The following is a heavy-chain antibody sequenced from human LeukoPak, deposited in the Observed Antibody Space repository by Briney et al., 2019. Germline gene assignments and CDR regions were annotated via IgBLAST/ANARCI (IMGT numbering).Heavy chain of an antibody. V-gene: IGHV4-30-4*01. J-gene: IGHJ4*02. D-gene: IGHD6-13*01. Sequence: PSETLSLTCTVSGGSISSGDYYWSWIRQPPGKGLEWIGYIYYGGSTNYNPSVKSRVTISVDTSKNQFSLKLSSVTAADTAVYYCASHTYSSSPFDYWGQGTLVTVSS. CDR2: IYYGGST. CDR3: ASHTYSSSPFDY. CDR1: GGSISSGDYY.